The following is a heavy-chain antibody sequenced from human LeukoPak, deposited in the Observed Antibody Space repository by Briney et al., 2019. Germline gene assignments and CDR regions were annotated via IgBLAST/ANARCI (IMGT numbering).Heavy chain of an antibody. CDR3: ARGGSAWDNPFDY. J-gene: IGHJ4*02. D-gene: IGHD6-19*01. CDR1: GYTFTGYY. V-gene: IGHV1-2*02. CDR2: INPTSGGT. Sequence: VKVSCKASGYTFTGYYIHWVRQAPGQGLEWMGWINPTSGGTKYAQKFQGRVTMTRDTSISTAYMELSRLRADDTAVFYCARGGSAWDNPFDYWGQGTLVTVSS.